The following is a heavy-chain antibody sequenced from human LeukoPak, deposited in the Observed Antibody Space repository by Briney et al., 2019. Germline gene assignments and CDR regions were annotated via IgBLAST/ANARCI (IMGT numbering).Heavy chain of an antibody. D-gene: IGHD1-1*01. J-gene: IGHJ6*03. CDR3: ARTRTRGDYYYYYMDV. V-gene: IGHV1-69*01. Sequence: KFQGRVTLTADESTSTAYMELSSLRSEDTAVYYCARTRTRGDYYYYYMDVWGKGTTVTVSS.